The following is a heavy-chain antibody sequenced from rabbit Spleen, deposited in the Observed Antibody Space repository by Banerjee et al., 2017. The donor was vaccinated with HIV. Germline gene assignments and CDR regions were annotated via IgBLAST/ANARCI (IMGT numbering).Heavy chain of an antibody. J-gene: IGHJ4*01. V-gene: IGHV1S45*01. Sequence: QEQLVESGGDLVKPGASLTLTCTASGFTISGYHICWVRQAPGKGLEWIACIDSTYYASWAKGRFTISKTSSTTVTLQMTSLTAADTATYFRARDRTGSGGYIFNLWGPGTLVTVS. CDR1: GFTISGYH. CDR2: IDST. CDR3: ARDRTGSGGYIFNL. D-gene: IGHD1-1*01.